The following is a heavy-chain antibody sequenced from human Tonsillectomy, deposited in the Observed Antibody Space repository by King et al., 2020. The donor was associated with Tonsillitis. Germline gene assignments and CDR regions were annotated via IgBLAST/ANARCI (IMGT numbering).Heavy chain of an antibody. CDR1: GYTFTNYY. CDR3: ASLGDRIATRRGAFDL. CDR2: INPSSGTT. Sequence: QLVQSGAEVKRPGASVNVSCMASGYTFTNYYMHWVRQAPGQGLEWMEIINPSSGTTSYAQKFQGRVTMTKDTSTGTLHMELRSLRSEDTAVYYCASLGDRIATRRGAFDLWGQGTMVTVSS. J-gene: IGHJ3*01. D-gene: IGHD6-6*01. V-gene: IGHV1-46*03.